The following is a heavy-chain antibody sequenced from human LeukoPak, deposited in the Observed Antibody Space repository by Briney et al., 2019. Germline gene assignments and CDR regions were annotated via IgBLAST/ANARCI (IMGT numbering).Heavy chain of an antibody. V-gene: IGHV3-64*04. CDR3: AREGYGDYVFGFDI. CDR2: INTNGANT. Sequence: GGSLRLSCSASGFTFKSYAMHWVRQAPGKGLEYVSSINTNGANTYYADSVKGRFTISRDNSRNTVYVQMNSLTPEDTAVYYCAREGYGDYVFGFDIWGQGTMVTVSS. D-gene: IGHD4-17*01. CDR1: GFTFKSYA. J-gene: IGHJ3*02.